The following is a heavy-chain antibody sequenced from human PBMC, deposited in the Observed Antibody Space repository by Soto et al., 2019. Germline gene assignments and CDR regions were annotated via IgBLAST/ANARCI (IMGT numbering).Heavy chain of an antibody. CDR2: IYYSGST. CDR1: GGSISSYY. J-gene: IGHJ4*02. Sequence: SETLSLTCTVSGGSISSYYWSWIRQPPGKGLDWIGYIYYSGSTNYNPSLKSRVTISVDTSKNQFSLKLSSVTAADTAVYYCARGPRDYYYDSSGHMGSFDYWGQGTLVTVSS. D-gene: IGHD3-22*01. V-gene: IGHV4-59*01. CDR3: ARGPRDYYYDSSGHMGSFDY.